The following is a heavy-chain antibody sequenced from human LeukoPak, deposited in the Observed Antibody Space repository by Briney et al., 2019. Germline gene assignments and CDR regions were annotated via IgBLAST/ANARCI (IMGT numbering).Heavy chain of an antibody. V-gene: IGHV3-66*01. D-gene: IGHD2/OR15-2a*01. Sequence: PGGSLRLSCAASEFSVGSNYMTWVRQAPGKGLEWVSLIYSGGSTYYADSVKGRFTISRDNSKNTLYLQMNSLRAEDTAIYYCARDYQYGYSTNWYHLAQIDYWGQGTLVTVSS. CDR1: EFSVGSNY. CDR2: IYSGGST. J-gene: IGHJ4*02. CDR3: ARDYQYGYSTNWYHLAQIDY.